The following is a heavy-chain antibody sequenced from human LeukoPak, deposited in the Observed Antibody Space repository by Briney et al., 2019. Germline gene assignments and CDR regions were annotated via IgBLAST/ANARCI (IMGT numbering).Heavy chain of an antibody. J-gene: IGHJ4*02. CDR1: GDSISSYY. D-gene: IGHD3-3*01. CDR3: AGSSAGVVMIPQV. Sequence: SETLSLTCTVSGDSISSYYWSWIRQPPGEGLEWIGYIYYSGSTNYNPSLKSRVTISVDTSKHQFSLKLSSVTAADPAVYYFAGSSAGVVMIPQVWGERTLVTVSS. V-gene: IGHV4-59*01. CDR2: IYYSGST.